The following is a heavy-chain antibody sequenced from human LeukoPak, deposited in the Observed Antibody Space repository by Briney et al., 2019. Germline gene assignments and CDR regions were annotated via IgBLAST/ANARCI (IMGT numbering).Heavy chain of an antibody. Sequence: NPSETLSLTCTVSGGSISSYYWSWIRQPPGKGLEWIGYIYYSGSTNYNPSLESRVTISVDTSKNQFSLKLSSVTAADTAVYYCARVPTYYYDSSDPWFDPWGQGTLVTVSS. CDR2: IYYSGST. J-gene: IGHJ5*02. CDR3: ARVPTYYYDSSDPWFDP. CDR1: GGSISSYY. D-gene: IGHD3-22*01. V-gene: IGHV4-59*01.